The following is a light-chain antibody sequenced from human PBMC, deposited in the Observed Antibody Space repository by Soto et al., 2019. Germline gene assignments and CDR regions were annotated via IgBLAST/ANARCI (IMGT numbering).Light chain of an antibody. CDR3: QQYGVSPMYT. CDR2: NAF. CDR1: QSVRDSR. Sequence: EIVLTQSPGTLSLSPGERATLSCRASQSVRDSRLAWYQQKPGQGPRLLIYNAFSRVTGIPDRFSGSGSGTDFTLTISRLEPEDFAVYYCQQYGVSPMYTFGQGTELEVK. J-gene: IGKJ2*01. V-gene: IGKV3-20*01.